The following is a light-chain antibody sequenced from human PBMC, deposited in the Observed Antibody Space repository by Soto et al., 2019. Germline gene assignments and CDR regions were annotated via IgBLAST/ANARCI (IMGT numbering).Light chain of an antibody. V-gene: IGKV3-20*01. J-gene: IGKJ3*01. CDR2: GAS. Sequence: EIVLTQSPGTLSLSPGERATLTCRASQSVTSNFLAWYQQKPGQAPRLLMYGASSRATGIPGRFSGSGSGTDFTLTISRLEPEDFALYYCHQYGSSPLTFGPGTKLDIK. CDR1: QSVTSNF. CDR3: HQYGSSPLT.